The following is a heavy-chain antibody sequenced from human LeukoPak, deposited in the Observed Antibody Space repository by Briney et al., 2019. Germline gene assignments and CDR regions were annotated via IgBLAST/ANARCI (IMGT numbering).Heavy chain of an antibody. D-gene: IGHD4-17*01. Sequence: PGGSLRLSCAASGFTFSSYGMHWIRQPPGKGLEWIGYIYYSGSTNYNPSLKSRVTISVDTSKNQFSLKLSSVTAADTAVYYCARQKTDYGDYNYYYYGMDVWGQGTTVTVSS. J-gene: IGHJ6*02. CDR1: GFTFSSYG. CDR2: IYYSGST. V-gene: IGHV4-59*01. CDR3: ARQKTDYGDYNYYYYGMDV.